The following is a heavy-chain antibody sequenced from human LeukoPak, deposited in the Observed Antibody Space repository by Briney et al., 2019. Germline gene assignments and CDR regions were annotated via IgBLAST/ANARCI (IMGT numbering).Heavy chain of an antibody. D-gene: IGHD6-19*01. CDR3: ARRGSSGWLIDY. J-gene: IGHJ4*02. Sequence: SETLSLTCTVSGGSISSSSYYWGWIRQPPGKGLEWIGSIYYSGSTYYNPSLKSRVTISVDTSKNQFSLKLSSVTAADTAVYYCARRGSSGWLIDYWGQGTLVTVSS. V-gene: IGHV4-39*01. CDR2: IYYSGST. CDR1: GGSISSSSYY.